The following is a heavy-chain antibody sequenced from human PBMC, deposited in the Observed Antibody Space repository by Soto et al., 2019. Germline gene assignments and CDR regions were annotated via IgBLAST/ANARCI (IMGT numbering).Heavy chain of an antibody. CDR2: IDPRSGGT. V-gene: IGHV1-2*02. CDR3: ATDDYSAYAY. D-gene: IGHD4-4*01. Sequence: ASVKVSCKPSGYTFTAYYIHWVRQAPGQGLECMGWIDPRSGGTNYAQKFQGRVIMTRDTSINTAYMELSRLTSDDTAVYYCATDDYSAYAYWGQGTLVTAPQ. J-gene: IGHJ4*02. CDR1: GYTFTAYY.